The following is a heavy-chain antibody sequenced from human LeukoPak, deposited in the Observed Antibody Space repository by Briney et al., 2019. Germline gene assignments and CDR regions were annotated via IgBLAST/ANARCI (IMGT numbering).Heavy chain of an antibody. V-gene: IGHV5-51*01. CDR3: ARVEREDYYSPMAQYYYYYMDV. J-gene: IGHJ6*03. CDR1: GYSFTSYW. CDR2: IYPGDSDT. Sequence: PGESLKISCKGSGYSFTSYWIGWVRQMPGKGLEWMGIIYPGDSDTRYSPSFQGQVTISADKSISTAYLQWSSLKASDTAMYYCARVEREDYYSPMAQYYYYYMDVWGKGTTVTISS. D-gene: IGHD2-21*01.